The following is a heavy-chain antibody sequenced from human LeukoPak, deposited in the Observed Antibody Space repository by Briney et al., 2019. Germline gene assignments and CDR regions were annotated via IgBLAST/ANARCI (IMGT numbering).Heavy chain of an antibody. CDR2: IYYSGST. D-gene: IGHD2-8*01. Sequence: SETLSLTCTVSGGSISSSSYYWGWIRQPPGKGLEWIGSIYYSGSTNYNPSLKSRVTISVDTSKNQFSLKLSSVTAADTAVYYCARGRRIVLMVYARFDYWGQGTLVTVSS. V-gene: IGHV4-39*07. CDR1: GGSISSSSYY. J-gene: IGHJ4*02. CDR3: ARGRRIVLMVYARFDY.